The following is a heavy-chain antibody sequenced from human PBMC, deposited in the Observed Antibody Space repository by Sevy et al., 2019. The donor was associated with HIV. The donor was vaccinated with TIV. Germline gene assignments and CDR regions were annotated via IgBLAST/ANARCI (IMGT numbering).Heavy chain of an antibody. J-gene: IGHJ6*02. CDR2: INYSGST. CDR3: ARDRGLGYCSGGSCYYGMDV. V-gene: IGHV4-59*01. Sequence: SETLSLTCTVSGGSISRYYWYWIRQPPGKGLEWIGYINYSGSTNYSPTLKSRVTISVDTSKSQFSLKLSSVTAADTAVYYCARDRGLGYCSGGSCYYGMDVWGQGSTVTVSS. CDR1: GGSISRYY. D-gene: IGHD2-15*01.